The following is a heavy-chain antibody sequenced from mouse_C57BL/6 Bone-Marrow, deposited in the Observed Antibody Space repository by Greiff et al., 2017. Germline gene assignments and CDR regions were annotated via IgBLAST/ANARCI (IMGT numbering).Heavy chain of an antibody. V-gene: IGHV14-4*01. CDR2: IDPENGDT. CDR1: GFNIKDDY. D-gene: IGHD2-4*01. CDR3: TRGSYYDYDEGDY. Sequence: VQLQQSGAELVRPGASVKLSCTASGFNIKDDYMHWVKQRPEQGLEWIGWIDPENGDTEYASKFQGKATITADTSSNTAYLQLSSLTSKDTAVYYYTRGSYYDYDEGDYWGQGTTLTVSS. J-gene: IGHJ2*01.